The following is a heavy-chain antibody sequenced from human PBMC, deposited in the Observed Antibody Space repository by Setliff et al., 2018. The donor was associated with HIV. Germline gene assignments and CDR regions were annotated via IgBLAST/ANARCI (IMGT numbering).Heavy chain of an antibody. J-gene: IGHJ4*02. CDR3: VRDWHSSAWGKVGDY. Sequence: PGGSLRLSCATSGFTLSTYGMHWVRQAPGKGLEWVARVHYNGNDKFYVDSVKGRFTISRDNAKNSLYLQMNSLRAEDTAVYYCVRDWHSSAWGKVGDYWGQGTLVTVSS. V-gene: IGHV3-30*02. CDR2: VHYNGNDK. D-gene: IGHD3-16*01. CDR1: GFTLSTYG.